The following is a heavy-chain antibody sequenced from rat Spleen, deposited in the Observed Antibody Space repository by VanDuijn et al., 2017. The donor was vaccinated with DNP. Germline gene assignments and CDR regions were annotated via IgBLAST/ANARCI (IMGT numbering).Heavy chain of an antibody. CDR2: INTGSGGT. V-gene: IGHV1-43*01. D-gene: IGHD1-4*01. CDR3: ARRRLPYWYFDF. Sequence: QVQLRQSGAELAKPGSSVKISCEASGYTFTTYYITWIKQTTGQGLEYIGYINTGSGGTNFNEKFKGKATLTVDKSSSTAFMQLSSLTPDDSAVYYCARRRLPYWYFDFWGPGTMVTVSS. CDR1: GYTFTTYY. J-gene: IGHJ1*01.